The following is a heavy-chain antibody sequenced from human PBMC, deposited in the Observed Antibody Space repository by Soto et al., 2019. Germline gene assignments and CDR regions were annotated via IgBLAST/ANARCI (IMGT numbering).Heavy chain of an antibody. CDR1: GASISSADYY. CDR2: IYYSGTT. V-gene: IGHV4-30-4*01. Sequence: SETLSLTCTFPGASISSADYYWSLIRQPPGKGLEWIGYIYYSGTTDYNPSLKSRVTILVDTSKNQFSLKLSFVTAADTAVYSCARISTFGATRAFDMWGRGTMVT. CDR3: ARISTFGATRAFDM. D-gene: IGHD3-3*01. J-gene: IGHJ3*02.